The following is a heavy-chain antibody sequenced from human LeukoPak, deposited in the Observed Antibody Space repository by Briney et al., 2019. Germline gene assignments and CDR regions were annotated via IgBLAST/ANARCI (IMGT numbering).Heavy chain of an antibody. D-gene: IGHD5-24*01. V-gene: IGHV1-46*01. CDR1: GYRFTVYS. Sequence: ASVTVCCKTSGYRFTVYSLSWVRQAPGQGLEWMGIIKPSGGDTNSAQKIQGRVFMTRDTSTRTVYMEMSSLKSEETAVYYCARVRDGYNDAYDIWGQGTMVTVSS. J-gene: IGHJ3*02. CDR3: ARVRDGYNDAYDI. CDR2: IKPSGGDT.